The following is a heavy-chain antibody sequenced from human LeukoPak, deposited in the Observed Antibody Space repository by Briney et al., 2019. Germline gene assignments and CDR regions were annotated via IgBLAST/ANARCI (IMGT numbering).Heavy chain of an antibody. J-gene: IGHJ4*02. V-gene: IGHV5-51*01. Sequence: GESQKISCKGSGYSFTSYWIGWVRQMPGKGLEWMGIIYPGDSDTRYSPSFQGQVTISADKSISTAYLQWSSLKASDTAMYYCAKYYYGSGSSYYFDYWGQGTLVTVSS. CDR1: GYSFTSYW. D-gene: IGHD3-10*01. CDR3: AKYYYGSGSSYYFDY. CDR2: IYPGDSDT.